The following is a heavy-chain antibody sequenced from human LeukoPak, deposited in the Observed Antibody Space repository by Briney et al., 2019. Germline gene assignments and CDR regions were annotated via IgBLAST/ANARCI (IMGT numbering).Heavy chain of an antibody. CDR2: IIPIFGTA. CDR1: GGTFSSYA. V-gene: IGHV1-69*05. Sequence: SVKVSCKASGGTFSSYAISRVRQAPGQGLEWMGRIIPIFGTANYAPKFQGRVTITTGESTSTAYMELSSLRSEDTAVYYRARETRSVTIFGVVIIEYYFDYWGQGTLVTVSS. J-gene: IGHJ4*02. D-gene: IGHD3-3*01. CDR3: ARETRSVTIFGVVIIEYYFDY.